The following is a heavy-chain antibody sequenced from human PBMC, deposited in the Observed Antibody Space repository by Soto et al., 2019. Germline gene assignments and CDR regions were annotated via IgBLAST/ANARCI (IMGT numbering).Heavy chain of an antibody. Sequence: QVQLVQSGAEMQKPGSSVKVSCQSSGGTFNTYAMNWVRQAPGQGPEWMGDISPMFGAANYAPKFQGRVTITADESTGTSYMQLISLTSEDTALYFCAREVQVHTPAFVYWGQGTRVTVSS. V-gene: IGHV1-69*19. CDR3: AREVQVHTPAFVY. J-gene: IGHJ4*02. CDR2: ISPMFGAA. D-gene: IGHD3-10*01. CDR1: GGTFNTYA.